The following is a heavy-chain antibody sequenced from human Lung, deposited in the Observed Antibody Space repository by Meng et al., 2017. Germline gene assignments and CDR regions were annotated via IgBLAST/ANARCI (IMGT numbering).Heavy chain of an antibody. CDR3: AREHDSSGYIDF. CDR1: GATFSSYT. Sequence: QVQLVQSGAEVKTPGSSVKVSCKASGATFSSYTLIWVRQAPGQGLEWMGRILPILDITKYTQKFQGRVTITADKSTSTAYMELSSLTSDDTAVYYCAREHDSSGYIDFWGQGTLVTVSS. D-gene: IGHD3-22*01. V-gene: IGHV1-69*08. J-gene: IGHJ4*02. CDR2: ILPILDIT.